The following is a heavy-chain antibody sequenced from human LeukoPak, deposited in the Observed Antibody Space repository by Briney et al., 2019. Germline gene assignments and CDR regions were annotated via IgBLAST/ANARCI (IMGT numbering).Heavy chain of an antibody. Sequence: GASVKVSCKASGYIFTSYGFSWVRQAPGQGLEWMGWISAYNGNTKYAQKLQGRVTMTTDTSTSTSYMELRSLRFDDTAVYYCARDSYDSSGNYLDYWGQGTLVTVSS. D-gene: IGHD3-22*01. V-gene: IGHV1-18*01. J-gene: IGHJ4*02. CDR1: GYIFTSYG. CDR3: ARDSYDSSGNYLDY. CDR2: ISAYNGNT.